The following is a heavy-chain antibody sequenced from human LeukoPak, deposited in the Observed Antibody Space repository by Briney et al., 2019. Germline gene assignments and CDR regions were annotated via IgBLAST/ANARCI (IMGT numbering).Heavy chain of an antibody. CDR1: GFIFSSYA. CDR3: AKTRGGVVATTSDC. Sequence: GGSLRLSCAASGFIFSSYAMSWVRQAPGKGLEWVSVISGSGGSIYDADSVKGRFTISGDNSKNTLYLQMNSLRVEDTAVYYCAKTRGGVVATTSDCWGQGTLVTVSS. D-gene: IGHD5-12*01. J-gene: IGHJ4*02. CDR2: ISGSGGSI. V-gene: IGHV3-23*01.